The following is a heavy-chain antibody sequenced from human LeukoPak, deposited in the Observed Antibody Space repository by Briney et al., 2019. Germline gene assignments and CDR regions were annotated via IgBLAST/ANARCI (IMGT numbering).Heavy chain of an antibody. CDR3: AKAPVEQSRLRLPFDI. D-gene: IGHD6-19*01. CDR1: GFTFSSYG. V-gene: IGHV3-30*18. CDR2: ISYDGSNK. Sequence: GGSLRLSCAASGFTFSSYGMHWVRQAPGKGLEWVAVISYDGSNKYYADSVKGRFTISRDNSKNTLYLQMNSLRAEDTAVYYCAKAPVEQSRLRLPFDIWGQGTMVTVSS. J-gene: IGHJ3*02.